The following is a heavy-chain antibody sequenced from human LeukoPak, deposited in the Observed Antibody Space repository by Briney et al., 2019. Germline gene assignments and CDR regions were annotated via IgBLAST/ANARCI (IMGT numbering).Heavy chain of an antibody. Sequence: GGSLRLSCAASGFTFSSYGIKWVCQAPGKGLEWVANIKQDGSEKYYVDSVKGRFTISRDNAKNSLYLQMNSLRAEDTAVYYCASNEYYYYYMDVWGKGTTVTVSS. V-gene: IGHV3-7*01. CDR1: GFTFSSYG. CDR2: IKQDGSEK. CDR3: ASNEYYYYYMDV. J-gene: IGHJ6*03.